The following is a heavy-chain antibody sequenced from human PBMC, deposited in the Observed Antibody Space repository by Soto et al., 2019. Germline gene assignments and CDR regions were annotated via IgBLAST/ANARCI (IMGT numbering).Heavy chain of an antibody. CDR3: AKCIAVAGRERVFDY. J-gene: IGHJ4*02. Sequence: GGSLRLSCAASGFTFSSYGMHWVRQAPGKGLEWVAVISYDGSNKYYADSVKGRFTISRDNSKNTLYLQMNSLRAEDTAVYYCAKCIAVAGRERVFDYWGQGTLVTV. CDR2: ISYDGSNK. CDR1: GFTFSSYG. V-gene: IGHV3-30*18. D-gene: IGHD6-19*01.